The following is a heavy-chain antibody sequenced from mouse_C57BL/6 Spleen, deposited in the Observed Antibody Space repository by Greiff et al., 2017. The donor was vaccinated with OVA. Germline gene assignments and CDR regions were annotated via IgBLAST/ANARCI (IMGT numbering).Heavy chain of an antibody. CDR3: ARALVTTNYYAMDY. V-gene: IGHV1-85*01. CDR1: GYTFTSYD. D-gene: IGHD2-2*01. Sequence: VKLQESGPELVKPGASVKLSCKASGYTFTSYDINWVKQRPGQGLEWIGWIYPRDGSTKYNEKFKGKATLTVDTSSSTAYMELHSLTSEDSAVYFCARALVTTNYYAMDYWGQGTSVTVSS. J-gene: IGHJ4*01. CDR2: IYPRDGST.